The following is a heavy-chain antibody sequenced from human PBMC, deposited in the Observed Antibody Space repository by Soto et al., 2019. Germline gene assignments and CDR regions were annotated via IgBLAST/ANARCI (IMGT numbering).Heavy chain of an antibody. CDR3: VREWGGLNPEY. Sequence: GLCXRLSCAGSGFTFSDYWMNWVRQAPGKGLEWVANIKKDGGGELYVDSVKGRFTISRDNAKNSLFLQMNSLRAEDTAVYYCVREWGGLNPEYWGQGTLVKVSS. J-gene: IGHJ4*02. D-gene: IGHD3-10*01. V-gene: IGHV3-7*01. CDR1: GFTFSDYW. CDR2: IKKDGGGE.